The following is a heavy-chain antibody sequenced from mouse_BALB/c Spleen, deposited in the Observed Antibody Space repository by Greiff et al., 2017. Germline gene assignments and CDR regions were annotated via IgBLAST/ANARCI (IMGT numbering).Heavy chain of an antibody. J-gene: IGHJ3*01. CDR2: ISDGGSYT. CDR3: ARDGYGRGTWFAY. V-gene: IGHV5-4*02. D-gene: IGHD2-2*01. Sequence: EVKLMESGGGLVKPGGSLKLSCAASGFTFSDYYMYWVRQTPEKRLEWVATISDGGSYTYYPDSVKGRFTISRDNAKNNLYLQMSSLKSEDTAMYYCARDGYGRGTWFAYWGQGTLVTVSA. CDR1: GFTFSDYY.